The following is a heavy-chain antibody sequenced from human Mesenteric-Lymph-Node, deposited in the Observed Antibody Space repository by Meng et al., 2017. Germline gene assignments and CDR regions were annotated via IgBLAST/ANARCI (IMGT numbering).Heavy chain of an antibody. V-gene: IGHV4-59*12. CDR3: ARLHDYYDSSGYYRYFDY. D-gene: IGHD3-22*01. CDR2: IYYSGST. CDR1: GGSSSGYY. J-gene: IGHJ4*02. Sequence: GSLRLSCSVYGGSSSGYYWRWIRQPPGKGLEWIGYIYYSGSTYYNPSLKSRVTISVDTSKNQFSLKLSSVTAADTAVYYCARLHDYYDSSGYYRYFDYWGQGTLVTVSS.